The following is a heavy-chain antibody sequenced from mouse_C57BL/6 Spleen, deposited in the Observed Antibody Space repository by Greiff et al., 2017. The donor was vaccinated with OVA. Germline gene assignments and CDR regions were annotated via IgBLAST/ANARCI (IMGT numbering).Heavy chain of an antibody. V-gene: IGHV1-80*01. CDR3: ARKDSYYGSNFDV. CDR2: IYPGDGDT. CDR1: GYAFSSYW. J-gene: IGHJ1*03. Sequence: VQLQQSGAELVKPGASVKISCKASGYAFSSYWMNWVKQRPGKGLEWIGQIYPGDGDTNYNGKFKGKATLTADKSSSTAYMQLSSLTSEDSAVYFCARKDSYYGSNFDVWGTGTTVTVSS. D-gene: IGHD1-1*01.